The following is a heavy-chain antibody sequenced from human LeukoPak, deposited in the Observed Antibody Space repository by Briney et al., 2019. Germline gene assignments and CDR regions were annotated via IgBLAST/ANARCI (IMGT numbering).Heavy chain of an antibody. CDR3: ARGSSTVSAGYY. D-gene: IGHD6-19*01. V-gene: IGHV3-53*01. CDR2: IYSGGST. Sequence: GGSLRLSCAASGFTVSSNYMSWVRRAPGKGLEWVSVIYSGGSTYYADSVKGRFTISRDNSKNTLYLQMNSLRAEDTAMYFCARGSSTVSAGYYWGQGTLVTVSS. J-gene: IGHJ4*02. CDR1: GFTVSSNY.